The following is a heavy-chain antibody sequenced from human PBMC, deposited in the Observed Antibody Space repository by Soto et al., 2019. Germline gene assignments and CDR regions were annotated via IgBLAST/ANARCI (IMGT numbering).Heavy chain of an antibody. D-gene: IGHD2-21*02. V-gene: IGHV4-61*01. Sequence: SETLSLTCSVSGGSIRSSHTSTYWTWIRQPPGKGLEWIAYIYHNGNTAYNPSLKSRITISVDSSKNQFSLKMNSVTAADTAVYYCARLNWNCGRDSHIDSWGPGILVTVSS. CDR2: IYHNGNT. CDR1: GGSIRSSHTSTY. J-gene: IGHJ4*02. CDR3: ARLNWNCGRDSHIDS.